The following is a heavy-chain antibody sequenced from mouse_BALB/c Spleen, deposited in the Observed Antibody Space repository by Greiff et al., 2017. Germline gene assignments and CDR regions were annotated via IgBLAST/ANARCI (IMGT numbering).Heavy chain of an antibody. D-gene: IGHD1-1*01. CDR1: GYTFTSYT. J-gene: IGHJ1*01. Sequence: QVQLQQSAAELARPGASVKMSCKASGYTFTSYTMHWVKQRPGQGLEWIGYINPSSGYTEYNQKFKDKTTLTADKSSSTAYMQLSSLTSEDSAVYYCARSYYYGSSYWYFDVWGAGTTVTVSS. CDR2: INPSSGYT. CDR3: ARSYYYGSSYWYFDV. V-gene: IGHV1-4*02.